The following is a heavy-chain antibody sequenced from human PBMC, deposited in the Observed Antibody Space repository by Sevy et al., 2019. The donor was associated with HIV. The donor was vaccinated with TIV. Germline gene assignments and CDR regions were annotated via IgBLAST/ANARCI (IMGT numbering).Heavy chain of an antibody. D-gene: IGHD2-2*01. CDR2: ISPYTGDT. CDR1: GYTFRSYG. J-gene: IGHJ4*02. Sequence: ASVKVSCRASGYTFRSYGISWVRQAPGQGLEWMGWISPYTGDTDFAHKVQGRVSMTSDTSTSTAYMELRGLRSDDTAVYYCARDKPQGVVVLPGAMWGGVDYWGQGTLVTVSS. CDR3: ARDKPQGVVVLPGAMWGGVDY. V-gene: IGHV1-18*01.